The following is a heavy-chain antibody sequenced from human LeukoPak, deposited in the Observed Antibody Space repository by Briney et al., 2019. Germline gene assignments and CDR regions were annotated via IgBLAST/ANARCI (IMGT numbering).Heavy chain of an antibody. CDR3: ARGPSGSHNT. CDR2: IYSGGST. D-gene: IGHD5-12*01. J-gene: IGHJ4*02. Sequence: GGSLRLSCAACEFSVGSNYMTWVRQAPGKGLEWVSLIYSGGSTYYADSVKGRFTISRDNSKNTLYLQMNSLRAEDTAVYYCARGPSGSHNTGGQGTLVTVSS. CDR1: EFSVGSNY. V-gene: IGHV3-66*01.